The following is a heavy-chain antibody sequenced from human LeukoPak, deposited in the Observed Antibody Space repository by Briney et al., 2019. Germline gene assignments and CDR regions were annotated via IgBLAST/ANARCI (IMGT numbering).Heavy chain of an antibody. CDR1: GYTFTSYG. V-gene: IGHV1-18*01. Sequence: ASVKVSCKASGYTFTSYGISWVRQAPGQGLEWMGWISAYNGNTNYAQKLQGRVTMTTDTSTSTAYMELSRLRSDDTAVYYCARGSTSNRKVNWFDPWGQGTLVTVSS. J-gene: IGHJ5*02. CDR2: ISAYNGNT. D-gene: IGHD2-2*01. CDR3: ARGSTSNRKVNWFDP.